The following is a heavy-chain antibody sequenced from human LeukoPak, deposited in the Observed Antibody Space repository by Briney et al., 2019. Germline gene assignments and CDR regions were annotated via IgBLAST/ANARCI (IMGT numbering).Heavy chain of an antibody. D-gene: IGHD4-17*01. Sequence: GEFLKISSKGSGYTFSSYWIGWLRRMPGKGREGMGIFYPGDSDTRYSPSLQGQVTISVDTSIGTAYLQWSRRKASDTSVYYCARQNGFRLDYWGQGTLVTVSS. V-gene: IGHV5-51*01. CDR1: GYTFSSYW. CDR3: ARQNGFRLDY. J-gene: IGHJ4*02. CDR2: FYPGDSDT.